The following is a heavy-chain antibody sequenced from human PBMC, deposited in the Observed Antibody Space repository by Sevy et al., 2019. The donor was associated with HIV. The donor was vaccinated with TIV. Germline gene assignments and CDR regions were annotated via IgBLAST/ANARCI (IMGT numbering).Heavy chain of an antibody. CDR1: GFTFSSYA. CDR3: AKEGQGEYYDSSGSFDY. Sequence: GGSLRLSCAASGFTFSSYAMSWVRQAPGKGLEWVSAISGSGRITYYADSVKGRFTISRDNSKKTLYLQMNSLRAEDPAVYYCAKEGQGEYYDSSGSFDYWGQGPLVTVSS. D-gene: IGHD3-22*01. CDR2: ISGSGRIT. V-gene: IGHV3-23*01. J-gene: IGHJ4*02.